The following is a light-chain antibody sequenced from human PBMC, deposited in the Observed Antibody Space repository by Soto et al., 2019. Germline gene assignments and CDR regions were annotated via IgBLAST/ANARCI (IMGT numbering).Light chain of an antibody. V-gene: IGLV2-8*01. CDR1: INDVGGYNY. Sequence: QSALTQPPSASGSPGQSVTISCTGTINDVGGYNYVSWYQQYPGEAPKLMIYEVVKRPSGVPDRFYGSKSGNTASLTVSGLQAEDEADYYCCSYAGHTNVLFGGGTKLTVL. CDR3: CSYAGHTNVL. J-gene: IGLJ2*01. CDR2: EVV.